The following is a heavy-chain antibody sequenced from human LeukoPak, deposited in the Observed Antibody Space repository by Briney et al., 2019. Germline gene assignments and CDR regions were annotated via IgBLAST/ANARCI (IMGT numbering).Heavy chain of an antibody. CDR1: GFTFSSYE. Sequence: GGSLRLSCAASGFTFSSYEMNWVRQAPRKGLEWVSYISSSGSTIYYADSVKGRFTISRDNAKNSLYLQMNSLRAEDTAVYYCARGPITMVRGAPPNWFDPWGQGTLVTVSS. CDR2: ISSSGSTI. D-gene: IGHD3-10*01. J-gene: IGHJ5*02. V-gene: IGHV3-48*03. CDR3: ARGPITMVRGAPPNWFDP.